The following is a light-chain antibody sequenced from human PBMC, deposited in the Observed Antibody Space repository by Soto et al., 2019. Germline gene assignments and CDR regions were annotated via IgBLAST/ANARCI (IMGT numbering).Light chain of an antibody. CDR1: SSDIGGYNY. Sequence: QSVLTQPASVSGSPGQSIAISCTGTSSDIGGYNYVSWYQQHPGKAPKLMIYDVSNRPSGVSNRFSGSKSGNTASLTISGLQAEDEADYYCSSFTSSTPYDVGTVTKVNVL. V-gene: IGLV2-14*01. CDR3: SSFTSSTPYD. J-gene: IGLJ1*01. CDR2: DVS.